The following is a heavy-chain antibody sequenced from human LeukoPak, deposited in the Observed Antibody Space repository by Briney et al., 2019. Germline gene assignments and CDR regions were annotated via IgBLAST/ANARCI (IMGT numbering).Heavy chain of an antibody. J-gene: IGHJ4*02. CDR1: GGSISSSSYY. CDR3: ARDQWYYDFWSGYYPGHFDY. CDR2: IYYSGST. Sequence: SETLSLTCTVSGGSISSSSYYWGWIRQPPGKGLEWIGSIYYSGSTYYNPSLKSRVTISVDTSKNQFSLKLSSVTAADTAVYYCARDQWYYDFWSGYYPGHFDYWGQGTLVTVSS. V-gene: IGHV4-39*07. D-gene: IGHD3-3*01.